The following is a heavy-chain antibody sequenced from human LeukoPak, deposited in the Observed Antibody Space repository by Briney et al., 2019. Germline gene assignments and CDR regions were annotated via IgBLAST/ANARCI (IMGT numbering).Heavy chain of an antibody. CDR1: GFTFDDYG. J-gene: IGHJ4*02. CDR3: AREDDYDKVTGYRLPFFDY. CDR2: INWNGGDT. D-gene: IGHD3-9*01. V-gene: IGHV3-20*04. Sequence: PGGSLRLSCAASGFTFDDYGMSWVRQAPGKGLEWVSGINWNGGDTVYADSVKGRFTISRDNAKNSLFLQMNSLRVEDTALYYCAREDDYDKVTGYRLPFFDYWGQGTLVTVSS.